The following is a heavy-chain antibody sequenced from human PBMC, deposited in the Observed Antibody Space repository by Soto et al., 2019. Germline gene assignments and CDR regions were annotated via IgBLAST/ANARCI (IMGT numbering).Heavy chain of an antibody. CDR1: GYSFLDFR. V-gene: IGHV5-51*01. Sequence: PGESLKISCKASGYSFLDFRIGWDRQNPGKGLEWMGIIYPGDSDTKYNPSFQGQVTISADKSITTTYLQWSSLKASDTAIYYCAASIFYYGMDVWGQGTTVTAP. CDR2: IYPGDSDT. CDR3: AASIFYYGMDV. J-gene: IGHJ6*02.